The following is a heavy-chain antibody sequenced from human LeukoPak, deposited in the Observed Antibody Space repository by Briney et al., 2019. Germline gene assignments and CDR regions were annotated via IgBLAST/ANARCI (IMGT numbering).Heavy chain of an antibody. J-gene: IGHJ6*03. Sequence: ASVKVSCKASGYTFTSYDINWVRQVTGQGLEWMGWMNPNSGNTGYAQKFQGRVTMTRNTSISTAYMELSSLRSEDTAVYYCARGPYYYDSSGYYYRYYYYYMDVWGKGTTVTVSS. V-gene: IGHV1-8*01. CDR1: GYTFTSYD. D-gene: IGHD3-22*01. CDR2: MNPNSGNT. CDR3: ARGPYYYDSSGYYYRYYYYYMDV.